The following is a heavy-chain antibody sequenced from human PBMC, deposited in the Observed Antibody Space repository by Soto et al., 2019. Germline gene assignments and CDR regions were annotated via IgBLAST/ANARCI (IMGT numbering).Heavy chain of an antibody. D-gene: IGHD4-17*01. V-gene: IGHV1-18*01. Sequence: QLQLVQSGAEAKKPGASVKVSCKASGYTFPTSTISWVRQAPGQGLEWMGGIKAYSGNTNYAQTLQGRVTMTTDTSTNTDYMELRSLTTDDTAIYYCAIADYGDDDYWGQGTLVTVSS. CDR3: AIADYGDDDY. CDR1: GYTFPTST. CDR2: IKAYSGNT. J-gene: IGHJ4*02.